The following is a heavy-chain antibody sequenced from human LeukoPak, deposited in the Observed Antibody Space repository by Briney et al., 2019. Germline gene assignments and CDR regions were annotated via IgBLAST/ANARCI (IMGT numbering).Heavy chain of an antibody. D-gene: IGHD2-8*01. CDR3: ARHGAGYCTNGVCRHFDY. V-gene: IGHV5-51*01. CDR1: GSSFTGYW. CDR2: IYPADSDT. J-gene: IGHJ4*02. Sequence: GESLKISCKGSGSSFTGYWIGWVRQMPGKGLEWMGIIYPADSDTRYSPSFQGQVTISADKSISTAYLQWSSLKASDTAMYYCARHGAGYCTNGVCRHFDYWGQGTLVTVSS.